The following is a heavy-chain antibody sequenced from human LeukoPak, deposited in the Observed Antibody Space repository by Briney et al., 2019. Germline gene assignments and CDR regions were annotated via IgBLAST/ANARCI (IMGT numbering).Heavy chain of an antibody. CDR3: ARVSLDYGSGSYRNAQNWFDP. J-gene: IGHJ5*02. D-gene: IGHD3-10*01. CDR2: INPNSGGT. Sequence: ASVKVSCKASGYTFTGYYMHWVRQAPGQGLEWMGWINPNSGGTNYAQKFQGRVTMTRDTSISTAYMELSSLRSEDTAVYYCARVSLDYGSGSYRNAQNWFDPWGQGTLVTVSS. V-gene: IGHV1-2*02. CDR1: GYTFTGYY.